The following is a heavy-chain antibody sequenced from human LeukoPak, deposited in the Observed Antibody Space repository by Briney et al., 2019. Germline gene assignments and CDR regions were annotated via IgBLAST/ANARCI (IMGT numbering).Heavy chain of an antibody. V-gene: IGHV1-24*01. CDR1: GYTLTELS. CDR2: FDPEDGET. CDR3: ATVRAYYDILTGYKD. D-gene: IGHD3-9*01. J-gene: IGHJ4*02. Sequence: ASVKVSCKVSGYTLTELSMHRVRQAPGKGLEWMGGFDPEDGETIYAQKFQGRVTMTEDTSTDTAYMELSSLRSEDTAVYYCATVRAYYDILTGYKDWGQGTLVTVSS.